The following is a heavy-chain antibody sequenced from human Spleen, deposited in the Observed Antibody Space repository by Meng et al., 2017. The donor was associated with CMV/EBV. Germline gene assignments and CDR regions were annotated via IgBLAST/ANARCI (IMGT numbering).Heavy chain of an antibody. J-gene: IGHJ4*02. Sequence: TFSGCSLSTSGVGVGWIRQPPRKDLEWVAVLFWDDDEWYSPSLKNRLTLTKDISKNQVVLRMTKMDPVDTGTYFCVHRDRLSGWAVGNWGQGVLVTVSS. CDR2: LFWDDDE. CDR3: VHRDRLSGWAVGN. V-gene: IGHV2-5*02. CDR1: GCSLSTSGVG. D-gene: IGHD6-19*01.